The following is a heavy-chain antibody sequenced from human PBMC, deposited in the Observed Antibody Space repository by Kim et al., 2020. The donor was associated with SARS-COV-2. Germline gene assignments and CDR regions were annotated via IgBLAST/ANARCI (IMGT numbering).Heavy chain of an antibody. CDR1: GFTFSAYA. Sequence: GGSLRLSCAASGFTFSAYAMTWVRQAPGKGLEWVSGISGSDGSTFYADSVKGRFIISRDNSKNTLHLQMNSLRAKDTAVYYCARHFGSSGSEFHHWGQGALVTVSS. CDR2: ISGSDGST. V-gene: IGHV3-23*01. J-gene: IGHJ1*01. CDR3: ARHFGSSGSEFHH. D-gene: IGHD3-22*01.